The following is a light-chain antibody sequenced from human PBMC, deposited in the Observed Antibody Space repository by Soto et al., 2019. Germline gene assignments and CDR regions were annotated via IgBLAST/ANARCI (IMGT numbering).Light chain of an antibody. CDR3: HPTSSAPYP. Sequence: DIQMTQSPYSLSAAVGDRVTITCWASQNINTYLNWYQQKPGKAPKLLIFDAPSLQSGVPSRFSGTGSRTDLTLPITSLQPEAFEPNYCHPTSSAPYPFGPGATVDFK. CDR1: QNINTY. J-gene: IGKJ3*01. CDR2: DAP. V-gene: IGKV1-39*01.